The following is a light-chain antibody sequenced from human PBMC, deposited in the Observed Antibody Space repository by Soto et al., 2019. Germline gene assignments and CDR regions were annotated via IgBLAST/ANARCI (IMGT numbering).Light chain of an antibody. J-gene: IGKJ5*01. Sequence: EIVLTQSPATLSLSPGERATLSCRASQSVSSYLAWYQQKPGQAPRLLIYDASNRATGIPARFSGSGSGTDVTLTISSLEPEDFAVYYCQQRRNWPPEVSFGQGTRLEIK. CDR2: DAS. CDR3: QQRRNWPPEVS. V-gene: IGKV3-11*01. CDR1: QSVSSY.